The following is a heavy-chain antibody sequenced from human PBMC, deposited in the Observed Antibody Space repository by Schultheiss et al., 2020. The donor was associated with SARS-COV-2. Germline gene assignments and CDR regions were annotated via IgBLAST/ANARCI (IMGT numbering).Heavy chain of an antibody. D-gene: IGHD6-13*01. Sequence: ASVKVSCKASGYTFTSYGISWVRQAPGQGLEWMGWINPNSGGTNYALKFQGRVTMTRDTSTSTAYMELSSLRSEDTAVYYCERERVLYSSSWSWLFDYWGQGALVTVSS. V-gene: IGHV1-18*01. CDR3: ERERVLYSSSWSWLFDY. CDR2: INPNSGGT. J-gene: IGHJ4*02. CDR1: GYTFTSYG.